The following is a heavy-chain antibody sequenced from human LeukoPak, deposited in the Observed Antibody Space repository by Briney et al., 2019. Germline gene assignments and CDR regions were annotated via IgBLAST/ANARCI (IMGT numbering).Heavy chain of an antibody. D-gene: IGHD3-10*01. CDR1: GGSISSSSYY. J-gene: IGHJ4*02. Sequence: PSETLSLTCTVSGGSISSSSYYWGWIRQPPGKGLEWIGSIYYSGSTYYNPSLKSRVTISVDTSKNQFSLKLSSVTAADTAVYYCASFTIHDYHFDYWGQGTLVTVSS. V-gene: IGHV4-39*07. CDR2: IYYSGST. CDR3: ASFTIHDYHFDY.